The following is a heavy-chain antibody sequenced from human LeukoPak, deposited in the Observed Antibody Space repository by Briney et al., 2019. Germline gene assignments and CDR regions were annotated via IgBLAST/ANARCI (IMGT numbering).Heavy chain of an antibody. J-gene: IGHJ6*03. D-gene: IGHD4-11*01. CDR2: IYHSGSF. CDR3: ARVTYSNYGYYYYYMDV. Sequence: PSGTLSLTCAVSGGSISSNNWWSWVRQSPEKGLEWIAEIYHSGSFNRNPSLKSRVTILVDKSKNQFSLNLTSVTAADTAVYYCARVTYSNYGYYYYYMDVWGKGTTVTVSS. CDR1: GGSISSNNW. V-gene: IGHV4-4*02.